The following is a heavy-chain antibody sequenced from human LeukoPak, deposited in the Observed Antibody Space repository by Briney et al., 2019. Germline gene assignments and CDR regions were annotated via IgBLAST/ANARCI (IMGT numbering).Heavy chain of an antibody. Sequence: PGGSLRLSCAASGFTFSTYIINWVRQAPGKGLEWVSYISSSSNTIYYADSVRGRFTVSRDNAKNSLYLQMNSLRAEDTAVYYCAGRSVSSNLDYWGQGTLVTVSS. D-gene: IGHD4-11*01. J-gene: IGHJ4*02. CDR1: GFTFSTYI. V-gene: IGHV3-48*01. CDR3: AGRSVSSNLDY. CDR2: ISSSSNTI.